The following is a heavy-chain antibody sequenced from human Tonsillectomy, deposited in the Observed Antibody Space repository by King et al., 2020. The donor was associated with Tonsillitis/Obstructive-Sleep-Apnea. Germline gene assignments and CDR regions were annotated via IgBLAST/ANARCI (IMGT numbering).Heavy chain of an antibody. Sequence: VQLVESGGGVVQPGRSLRLSCAASGFTFSSYGMHWVRQAPGKGLEWVAVIWYDGSNKYYADSVKGRFTISSDNSKNTLYLQMNSLRAEDTAVYYCARDSSPRYYDFWSGYGDYWGQGTLVTVSS. J-gene: IGHJ4*02. CDR3: ARDSSPRYYDFWSGYGDY. CDR2: IWYDGSNK. V-gene: IGHV3-33*01. D-gene: IGHD3-3*01. CDR1: GFTFSSYG.